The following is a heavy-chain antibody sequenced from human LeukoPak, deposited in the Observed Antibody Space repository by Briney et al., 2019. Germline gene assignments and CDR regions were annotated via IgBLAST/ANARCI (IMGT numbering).Heavy chain of an antibody. CDR3: AKDLRYYYYMDV. CDR2: ISSSGGST. Sequence: GRSLRLSCVASGFTFSSHGMHWVRQAPGRGLEWVSAISSSGGSTYYADSVKGRFTISRDNSKNTLNLQMNSLRAEDTAVYYCAKDLRYYYYMDVWGKGTTVTVSS. V-gene: IGHV3-23*01. CDR1: GFTFSSHG. J-gene: IGHJ6*03.